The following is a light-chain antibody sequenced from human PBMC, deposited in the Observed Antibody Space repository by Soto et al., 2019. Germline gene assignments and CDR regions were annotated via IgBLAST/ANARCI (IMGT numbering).Light chain of an antibody. J-gene: IGKJ2*01. CDR2: GAS. CDR3: QQYGSSPYT. CDR1: QSVSSSY. Sequence: EIVLTQSPGTLSLSPGERATLSCRASQSVSSSYLAWYQQKPGQAPRLIIYGASSMATGIPDRFSGSGSGTDFTLTISRLEPEDFAVYYCQQYGSSPYTFGQGTKLEI. V-gene: IGKV3-20*01.